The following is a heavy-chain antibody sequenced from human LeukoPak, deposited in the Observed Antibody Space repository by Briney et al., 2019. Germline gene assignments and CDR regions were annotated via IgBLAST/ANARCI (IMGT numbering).Heavy chain of an antibody. D-gene: IGHD3-10*01. CDR2: IYHSGNS. CDR1: GGSISSSSYY. Sequence: SETLSLTCTVSGGSISSSSYYWGWIRQPPGKGLEWIGSIYHSGNSYYNPSLKSRVTISVDTSKNQFSLKLSSVTAADTAVYYCARHSSYYGNFDYWGQGTLVTVSS. V-gene: IGHV4-39*01. CDR3: ARHSSYYGNFDY. J-gene: IGHJ4*02.